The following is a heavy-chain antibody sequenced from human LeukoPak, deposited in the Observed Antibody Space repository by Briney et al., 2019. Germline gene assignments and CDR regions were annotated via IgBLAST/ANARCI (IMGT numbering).Heavy chain of an antibody. J-gene: IGHJ6*03. CDR3: ARGGNIPSYDFWSGPVHMDV. CDR2: MNPNSGNT. V-gene: IGHV1-8*03. Sequence: ASVKVSCKASGYTFTSYGINWVRQATGQGLEWMGWMNPNSGNTGYAQKFQGRVTITRNTSISTAYMELSSLRSEDTAVYYCARGGNIPSYDFWSGPVHMDVWGKGTTVTVSS. D-gene: IGHD3-3*01. CDR1: GYTFTSYG.